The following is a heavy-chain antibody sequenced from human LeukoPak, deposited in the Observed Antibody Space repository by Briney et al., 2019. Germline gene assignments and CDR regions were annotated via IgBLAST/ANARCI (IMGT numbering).Heavy chain of an antibody. Sequence: PSETLSLTCIVSGDSITSGSYYWSWVRQSAGKGLEWIGRTYASGSTNYNPSLKSRVTISVDTSKNQFSLKLGSVTAADTAVYYCARGRKYTSGYRVTELGSGYSDYWGQGTLATVSS. V-gene: IGHV4-61*02. CDR2: TYASGST. D-gene: IGHD5-18*01. CDR1: GDSITSGSYY. J-gene: IGHJ4*02. CDR3: ARGRKYTSGYRVTELGSGYSDY.